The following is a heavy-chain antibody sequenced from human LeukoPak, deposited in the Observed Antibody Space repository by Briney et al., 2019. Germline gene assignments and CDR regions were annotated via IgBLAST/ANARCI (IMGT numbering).Heavy chain of an antibody. Sequence: ASVKVSCKASGGTFSSYAISWVRQAPGQGLEWMGGIIPIFGTANYAQKFQGRVTITTDESTSTAYMELSSLRSEDTAVYYCARDSWGYGDSPFDYWGQGTLVTVSS. CDR1: GGTFSSYA. CDR2: IIPIFGTA. J-gene: IGHJ4*02. V-gene: IGHV1-69*05. D-gene: IGHD4-17*01. CDR3: ARDSWGYGDSPFDY.